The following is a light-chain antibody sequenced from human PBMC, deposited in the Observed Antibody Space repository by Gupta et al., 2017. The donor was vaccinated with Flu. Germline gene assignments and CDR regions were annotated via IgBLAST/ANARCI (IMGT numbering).Light chain of an antibody. V-gene: IGLV1-44*01. CDR2: LND. CDR3: ATWDDNRNGDVL. J-gene: IGLJ2*01. CDR1: SSNIGSHP. Sequence: QSLLTQPPSASGTPGQRVNISCSGSSSNIGSHPVNWYQQLPRAAPKLLIYLNDQRPSGVPDRFSGSKSGTSASLAISGLQSEDEGDYYCATWDDNRNGDVLFGGGTKVTVL.